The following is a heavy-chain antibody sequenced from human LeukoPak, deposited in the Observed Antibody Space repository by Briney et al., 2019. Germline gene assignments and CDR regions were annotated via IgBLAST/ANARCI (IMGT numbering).Heavy chain of an antibody. CDR1: GASISRPYW. J-gene: IGHJ4*02. D-gene: IGHD6-19*01. CDR3: ARDGGSDQYYFGQ. V-gene: IGHV4-4*02. CDR2: ISHSGST. Sequence: SETLSLTCAVSGASISRPYWWSWVRQSPGKGLEWIGEISHSGSTHYNPSLKSRVTISVDKSKNQVSLTLNSVTTADTAMYYCARDGGSDQYYFGQWSQGTLVTVSS.